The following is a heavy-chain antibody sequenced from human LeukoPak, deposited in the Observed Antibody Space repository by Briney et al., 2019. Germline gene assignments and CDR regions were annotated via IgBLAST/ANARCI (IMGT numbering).Heavy chain of an antibody. CDR2: IFHFGSP. Sequence: SETLSHTCTVSGDSINNYYWNWIRQSPGKGLEWIGYIFHFGSPHYSPSLRSRVTISIDTSKNQFSLKLTTMPTADTAIYYHSSSRRGYTSGWVFDYWGQGALVTVSS. V-gene: IGHV4-59*01. D-gene: IGHD6-25*01. CDR1: GDSINNYY. CDR3: SSSRRGYTSGWVFDY. J-gene: IGHJ4*02.